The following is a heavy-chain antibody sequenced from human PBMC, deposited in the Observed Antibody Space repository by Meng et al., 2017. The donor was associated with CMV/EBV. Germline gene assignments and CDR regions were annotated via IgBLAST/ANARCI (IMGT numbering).Heavy chain of an antibody. V-gene: IGHV3-21*01. CDR3: ARSRPRSTCSSTSCYGVDY. CDR2: ISSSSSYI. CDR1: GFTFSSYW. D-gene: IGHD2-2*01. Sequence: GESLKISCAASGFTFSSYWMSWVRQAPGKGLEWVSSISSSSSYIYYADSMKGRFTISRDNAKNSLYLQMNSLRAEDTAVYYCARSRPRSTCSSTSCYGVDYWGQGTLVTVSS. J-gene: IGHJ4*02.